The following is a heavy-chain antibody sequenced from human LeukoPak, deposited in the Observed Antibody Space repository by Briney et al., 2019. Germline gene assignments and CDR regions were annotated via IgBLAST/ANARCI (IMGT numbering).Heavy chain of an antibody. J-gene: IGHJ3*02. CDR1: GFTFGDYA. Sequence: GGSMRLSCTASGFTFGDYAMSWVRQAPGKGLEWVGFIRSKAYGGTTEYAASVKGRFTISRDDSKSIAYLQMNSLETEDIAVYYSTRDPRGSYGPDAFDIWGQGTMVTVSS. D-gene: IGHD1-26*01. V-gene: IGHV3-49*04. CDR2: IRSKAYGGTT. CDR3: TRDPRGSYGPDAFDI.